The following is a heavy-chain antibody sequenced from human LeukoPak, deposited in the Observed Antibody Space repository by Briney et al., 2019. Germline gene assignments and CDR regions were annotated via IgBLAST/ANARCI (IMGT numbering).Heavy chain of an antibody. CDR1: GGAFSSYA. V-gene: IGHV1-69*06. Sequence: SVKVFCKASGGAFSSYAISWVRQAPGQGLEWMGGIIPIFGTANYAQKFQGRVTITADKSTSTAYMELSSLRSEDTAVYYCARSETYGGWFDPWGQGTLVTVSS. CDR2: IIPIFGTA. CDR3: ARSETYGGWFDP. D-gene: IGHD3-10*01. J-gene: IGHJ5*02.